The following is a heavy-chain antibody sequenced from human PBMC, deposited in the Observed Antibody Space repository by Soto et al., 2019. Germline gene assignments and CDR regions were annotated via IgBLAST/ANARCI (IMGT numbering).Heavy chain of an antibody. CDR3: ARDQGPTRAYGCNSYFDY. V-gene: IGHV4-59*01. CDR2: LYYSGST. D-gene: IGHD4-17*01. CDR1: GGCISSYY. J-gene: IGHJ4*02. Sequence: PSETLSLTCTVSGGCISSYYWSWIRQPPGKGLEWIWYLYYSGSTNYNPFLKSRVTISVDTSKNQFSLKLSSVTSADKAVYYCARDQGPTRAYGCNSYFDYWGQGTVVTVSS.